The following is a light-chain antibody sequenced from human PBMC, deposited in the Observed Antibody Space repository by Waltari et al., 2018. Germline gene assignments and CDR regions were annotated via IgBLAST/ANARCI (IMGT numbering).Light chain of an antibody. CDR3: LQDFSYPRT. CDR1: QDIRSD. V-gene: IGKV1-6*01. CDR2: SAS. Sequence: AIQMTQSPSSLSASVGDRVTLTCRASQDIRSDLGWYQQKPGKAPTLLIFSASILQSGVSSRFSGSGSGTDFTLTISSLQPDDFATYYCLQDFSYPRTFGQGTRVEF. J-gene: IGKJ1*01.